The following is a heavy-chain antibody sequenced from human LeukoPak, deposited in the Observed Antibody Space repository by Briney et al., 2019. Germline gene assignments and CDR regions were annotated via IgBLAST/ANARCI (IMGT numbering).Heavy chain of an antibody. CDR3: AKYDSSGYYYVSLDY. CDR1: GLTFSTCA. Sequence: GSLRLSCAASGLTFSTCAVTWVRQAPGKGLEGVSAISGTGGSTYYADSVKGRFTISRDNSKNTLYLQMNSLRAEDTAVYYCAKYDSSGYYYVSLDYWGQGTLVTVSS. D-gene: IGHD3-22*01. V-gene: IGHV3-23*01. CDR2: ISGTGGST. J-gene: IGHJ4*02.